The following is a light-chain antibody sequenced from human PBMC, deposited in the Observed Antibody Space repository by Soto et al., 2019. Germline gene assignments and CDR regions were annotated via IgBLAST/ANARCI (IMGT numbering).Light chain of an antibody. CDR2: GNS. J-gene: IGLJ3*02. V-gene: IGLV1-40*01. Sequence: QPVLTQPPSVSGAPGQRVTISCTGSSSNIGAGYDVHWYQQLPGTAPKLLIYGNSNRPSGVPDRFSGSKSGTSASLAITGLQAEDEAGYYCQSYDSSLSVWVFGGGTKLTVL. CDR3: QSYDSSLSVWV. CDR1: SSNIGAGYD.